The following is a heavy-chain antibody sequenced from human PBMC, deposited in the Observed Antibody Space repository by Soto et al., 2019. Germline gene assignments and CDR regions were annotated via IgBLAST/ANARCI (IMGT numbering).Heavy chain of an antibody. Sequence: GGSLRLSCAASGFTFSSYAMSWVRQAPGKGLEWVSAISGSGGSTYYADSVKGRFTISRDNSKNTLYLQMNSLRAEDTAVYYCAKLGRIAAAGDLYVDYFDYWGQGTLVTVSS. D-gene: IGHD6-13*01. CDR3: AKLGRIAAAGDLYVDYFDY. J-gene: IGHJ4*02. CDR1: GFTFSSYA. V-gene: IGHV3-23*01. CDR2: ISGSGGST.